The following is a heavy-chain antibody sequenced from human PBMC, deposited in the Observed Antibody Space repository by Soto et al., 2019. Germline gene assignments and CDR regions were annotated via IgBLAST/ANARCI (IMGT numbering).Heavy chain of an antibody. V-gene: IGHV3-74*01. CDR2: IHSDGSST. D-gene: IGHD1-26*01. J-gene: IGHJ3*01. CDR1: GFTFSYYW. CDR3: ARGDRGAFDL. Sequence: EVQLVESGGGLVQPGESLRLSCAASGFTFSYYWMHWVRQAPGKELVWVSRIHSDGSSTTYAYSVKGRFSISRDNARNTVYMQMNSLRAEDTAVYYCARGDRGAFDLWGQGKVLTVSS.